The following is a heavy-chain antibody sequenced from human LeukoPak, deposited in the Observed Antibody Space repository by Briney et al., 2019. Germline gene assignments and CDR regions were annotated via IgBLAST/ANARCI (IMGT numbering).Heavy chain of an antibody. V-gene: IGHV3-11*06. D-gene: IGHD5-24*01. CDR3: ARDRYARDGNFDY. J-gene: IGHJ4*02. CDR1: GFTFSDYY. Sequence: GGSLRLSCAASGFTFSDYYMSWIRPAPGKGLEWVSYISSSSYTNYADSVKGRFTISRDNAKNSLYLQMNSLRAEDTAVYYCARDRYARDGNFDYWGQGNMVTVSS. CDR2: ISSSSYT.